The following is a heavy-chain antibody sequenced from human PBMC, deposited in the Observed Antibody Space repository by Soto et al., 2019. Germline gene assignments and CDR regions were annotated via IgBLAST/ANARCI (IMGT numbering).Heavy chain of an antibody. V-gene: IGHV4-4*02. D-gene: IGHD3-10*01. J-gene: IGHJ5*02. CDR2: IYHSGST. Sequence: SETLSLTCAVSCGSISSSNWWSWVRQSPGKGLECIGEIYHSGSTNYNPSLKSRVTISVDKSKNQFSLKLSSVTAADTAVYYCARLTDYYGSGSYSGSFDPWGQGTLVNVSS. CDR3: ARLTDYYGSGSYSGSFDP. CDR1: CGSISSSNW.